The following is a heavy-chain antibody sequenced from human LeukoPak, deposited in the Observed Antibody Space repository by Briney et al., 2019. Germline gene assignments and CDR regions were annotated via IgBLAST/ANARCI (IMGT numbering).Heavy chain of an antibody. CDR3: AKEGRSLQTY. CDR2: IKEDGTET. Sequence: GGSLRLSCAASGFMFSCNWMNWVRLAPGKGLEWVANIKEDGTETYYVDSVKGRFTISRDNAKNSLYLQMNSLRVEDTAVYYCAKEGRSLQTYWGQGTLVTVSS. D-gene: IGHD5-24*01. CDR1: GFMFSCNW. V-gene: IGHV3-7*03. J-gene: IGHJ4*02.